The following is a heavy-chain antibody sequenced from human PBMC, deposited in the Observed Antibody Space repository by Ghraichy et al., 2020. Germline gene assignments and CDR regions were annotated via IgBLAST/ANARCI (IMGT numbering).Heavy chain of an antibody. CDR2: ISSSSSYI. D-gene: IGHD3-3*01. CDR3: ARGPSYYDFWSGYLGYYGMDV. Sequence: GESLNISRAASGFTFSSYSMNWVRQAPGKGLEWVSSISSSSSYIYYADSVKGRFTISRDNAKNSLYLQMNSLRAEDTAVYYCARGPSYYDFWSGYLGYYGMDVWGQGTTVTVSS. J-gene: IGHJ6*02. CDR1: GFTFSSYS. V-gene: IGHV3-21*01.